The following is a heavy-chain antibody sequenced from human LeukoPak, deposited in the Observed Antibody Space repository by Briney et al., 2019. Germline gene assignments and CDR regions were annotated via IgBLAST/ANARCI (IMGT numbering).Heavy chain of an antibody. CDR2: INHSGST. CDR3: ARGRSRVYCTNGVCYRRQSFDY. Sequence: SETLSLTCAVYGGSLSGYYWSWIRQPPGKGLEWIGEINHSGSTNYNPSLKSRVTISVDTSKNQFSLKLSSVTAADTAVYYCARGRSRVYCTNGVCYRRQSFDYWGQGTLVTVSS. J-gene: IGHJ4*02. V-gene: IGHV4-34*01. CDR1: GGSLSGYY. D-gene: IGHD2-8*01.